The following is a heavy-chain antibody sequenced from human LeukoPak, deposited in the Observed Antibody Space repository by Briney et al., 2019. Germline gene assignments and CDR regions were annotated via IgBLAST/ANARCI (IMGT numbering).Heavy chain of an antibody. CDR2: ISAYNDNA. J-gene: IGHJ4*02. CDR3: ARFPNYYDSSGFDY. CDR1: GYTFISYG. Sequence: ASVKVSCKASGYTFISYGITWVRQATGQGLEWMGWISAYNDNANYAQKFQGRVTMTTDTSTSTAYMWLRSLRSDDTAVYYCARFPNYYDSSGFDYWGQGTLVTVSS. D-gene: IGHD3-22*01. V-gene: IGHV1-18*01.